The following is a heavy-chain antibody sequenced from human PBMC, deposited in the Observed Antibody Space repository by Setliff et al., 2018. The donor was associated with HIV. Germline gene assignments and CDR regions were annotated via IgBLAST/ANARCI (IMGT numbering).Heavy chain of an antibody. D-gene: IGHD3-16*01. CDR3: AKDMNYNNDYPGVLGS. CDR1: GFTFSAHG. V-gene: IGHV3-30*02. Sequence: PGGSLRLSCAASGFTFSAHGMHWVRQAPGKGLEWVAFINYDVSYEYYADSVKGRFTISRDNSKNTLYLEMTSLRAEDTAVYHCAKDMNYNNDYPGVLGSWGRGTLVTVSS. J-gene: IGHJ4*02. CDR2: INYDVSYE.